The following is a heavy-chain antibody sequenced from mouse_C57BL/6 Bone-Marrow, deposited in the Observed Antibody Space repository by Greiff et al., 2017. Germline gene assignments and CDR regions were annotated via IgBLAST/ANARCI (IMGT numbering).Heavy chain of an antibody. V-gene: IGHV1-69*01. CDR1: GYTFTSYW. J-gene: IGHJ1*03. D-gene: IGHD1-1*01. CDR2: IDPSDSYT. Sequence: QVQLQQSGAELVMPGASVKLSCKASGYTFTSYWMHWVKQRPGQGLEWIGEIDPSDSYTNYNQKFKGKSTLTVDKSSSTACRQLSSLTSEDSAVYYCATLITTVVANWYFDVWGTGTTVTVSS. CDR3: ATLITTVVANWYFDV.